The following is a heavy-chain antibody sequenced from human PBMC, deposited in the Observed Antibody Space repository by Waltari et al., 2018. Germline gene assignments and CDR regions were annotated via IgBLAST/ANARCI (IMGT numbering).Heavy chain of an antibody. J-gene: IGHJ4*02. Sequence: QVQLQQWGAGLLKPSETLSLTCAVYGGSFSGYYWSWIRQPPGKGLEWMGEINQRGRTTDKPALKSRVTIAVATSKNQFSLQVRSVTAADTAVYYCARGGIAAAGLGFDYWGQGTLVTVSS. CDR1: GGSFSGYY. CDR3: ARGGIAAAGLGFDY. V-gene: IGHV4-34*01. CDR2: INQRGRT. D-gene: IGHD6-13*01.